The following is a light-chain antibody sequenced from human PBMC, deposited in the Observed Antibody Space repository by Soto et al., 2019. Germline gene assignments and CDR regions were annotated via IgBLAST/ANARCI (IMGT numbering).Light chain of an antibody. V-gene: IGKV3-15*01. CDR3: QQYNNRPET. CDR2: GAS. Sequence: EIVMTQSPATLSVSPGERATLSCRASQSVSSNLAWYQQKPGQAPRLLIYGASTRATGIPGRFSGSGSGTEFTLSISSLQSEDFAVSYCQQYNNRPETFGQGTKVEVK. CDR1: QSVSSN. J-gene: IGKJ1*01.